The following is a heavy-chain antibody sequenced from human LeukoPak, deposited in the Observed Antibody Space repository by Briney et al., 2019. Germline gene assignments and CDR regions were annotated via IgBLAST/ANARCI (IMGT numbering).Heavy chain of an antibody. V-gene: IGHV3-23*01. CDR2: ISGSGGNT. Sequence: PGGSLRLSCAASGFTFSSYAMSWVRQAPGKGLEWVSSISGSGGNTYYADSVKGRFTISRDNSKNTLYMQTSSLRAEDTAVYYCAKLVTHFDYWGQGTLVTVSS. D-gene: IGHD4-23*01. CDR3: AKLVTHFDY. CDR1: GFTFSSYA. J-gene: IGHJ4*02.